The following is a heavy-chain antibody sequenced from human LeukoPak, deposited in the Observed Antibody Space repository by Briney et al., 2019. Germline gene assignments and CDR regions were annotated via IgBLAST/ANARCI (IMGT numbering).Heavy chain of an antibody. D-gene: IGHD3-3*01. J-gene: IGHJ4*02. CDR2: INAGNGNT. CDR3: ARVGSATQLRFLEWLTFDY. CDR1: GYTFTSYA. Sequence: GASVKVSCKASGYTFTSYAMHWVRQAPGQRLEWMGWINAGNGNTKYSQKFQGRVTITRDTSASTAYMELSSLRSEDTAVYYCARVGSATQLRFLEWLTFDYWGQGTLVTVSS. V-gene: IGHV1-3*01.